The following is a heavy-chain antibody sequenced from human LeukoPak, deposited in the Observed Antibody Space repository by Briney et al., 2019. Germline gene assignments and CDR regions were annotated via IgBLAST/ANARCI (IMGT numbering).Heavy chain of an antibody. CDR3: AREDYDYVWGSLAPGIYYMDV. V-gene: IGHV4-34*01. J-gene: IGHJ6*03. CDR2: INHSGST. D-gene: IGHD3-16*01. CDR1: GGSFSGYY. Sequence: KPSETLSLTCAVYGGSFSGYYWSWIRQPPGKGLEWIGEINHSGSTNYNPSLKSRVTISVDTSKNQFSLKLSSVTAADTAVYYCAREDYDYVWGSLAPGIYYMDVWGKGTTVTVS.